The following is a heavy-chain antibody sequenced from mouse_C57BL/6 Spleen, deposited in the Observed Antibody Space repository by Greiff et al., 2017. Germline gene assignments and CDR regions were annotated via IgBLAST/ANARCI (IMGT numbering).Heavy chain of an antibody. CDR2: IYPGDGDT. D-gene: IGHD2-1*01. J-gene: IGHJ3*01. Sequence: VQLQQSGAELVKPGASVKISCKASGYAFSSYWMNWVKQRPGKGLEWIGQIYPGDGDTNYNGKFKGKATLTVDKTSSTAYMQPSSLTSEDSAVYFCARHGNYGFAYCGQGTLGTVSA. CDR3: ARHGNYGFAY. CDR1: GYAFSSYW. V-gene: IGHV1-80*01.